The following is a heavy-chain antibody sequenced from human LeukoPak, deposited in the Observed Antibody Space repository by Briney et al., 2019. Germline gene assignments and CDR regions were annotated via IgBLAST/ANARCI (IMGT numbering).Heavy chain of an antibody. CDR1: GFPFSDYY. CDR3: ARGEQMATITGLDS. V-gene: IGHV3-21*06. D-gene: IGHD5-24*01. CDR2: ISSSSTYI. Sequence: GGSLRLSCAASGFPFSDYYMNWVRRAPGKGLEWVSAISSSSTYIYYADSVKGRFTISRDNAENSLYLQMNGLRVEDTAVYFCARGEQMATITGLDSWGQGTLVTVSS. J-gene: IGHJ4*02.